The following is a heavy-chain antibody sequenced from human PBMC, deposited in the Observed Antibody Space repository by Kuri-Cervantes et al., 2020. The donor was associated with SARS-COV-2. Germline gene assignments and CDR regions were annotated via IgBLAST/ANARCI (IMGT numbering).Heavy chain of an antibody. J-gene: IGHJ4*02. CDR2: INHSGST. D-gene: IGHD3-16*01. V-gene: IGHV4-34*01. Sequence: GSLRLSCAVYGGSFSGYYWSWIRQPPGKGLEWIGEINHSGSTNYNPSLKSRVTISVDTSKNQFSLKLSSVTAADTAVYYCARGRSFVGNWGQGTLGTVSS. CDR3: ARGRSFVGN. CDR1: GGSFSGYY.